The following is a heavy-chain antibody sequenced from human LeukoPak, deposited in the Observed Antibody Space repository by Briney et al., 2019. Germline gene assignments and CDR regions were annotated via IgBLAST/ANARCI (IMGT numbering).Heavy chain of an antibody. CDR1: GFTFSSYA. CDR3: AKARSDAGYYFGY. V-gene: IGHV3-23*01. Sequence: GGSLRLSCAASGFTFSSYAMSWVRQAPGKGLEWVSATSGSGGSTYYADSVKGRFTISRDNSKNTLYLQMNSLRAEDTAVYYCAKARSDAGYYFGYWGQGTLVTVSS. CDR2: TSGSGGST. J-gene: IGHJ4*02. D-gene: IGHD3-10*01.